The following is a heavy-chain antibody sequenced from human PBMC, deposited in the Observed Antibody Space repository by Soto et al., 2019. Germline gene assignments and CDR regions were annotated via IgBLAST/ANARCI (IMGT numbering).Heavy chain of an antibody. CDR2: ISGSGGST. CDR1: GFTFSSYA. D-gene: IGHD3-22*01. Sequence: PGGSLRLSCAASGFTFSSYAMSWVRQAPGKGLEWVSAISGSGGSTYYADSVKGRFTISRDNTKNTLYLQMNSLRAEDTAVYYCAKDLAGGYYLFDYWGQGTLVTVSS. J-gene: IGHJ4*02. CDR3: AKDLAGGYYLFDY. V-gene: IGHV3-23*01.